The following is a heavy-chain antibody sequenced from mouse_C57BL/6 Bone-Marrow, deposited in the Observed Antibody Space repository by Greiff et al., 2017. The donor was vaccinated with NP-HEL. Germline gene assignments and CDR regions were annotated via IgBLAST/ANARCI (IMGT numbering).Heavy chain of an antibody. D-gene: IGHD3-3*01. V-gene: IGHV1-50*01. CDR1: GYTFTSYW. CDR2: IDPSDSYT. CDR3: AREGPYYAMDY. Sequence: QVQLQQPGAELVKPGASVKLSCKASGYTFTSYWMQWVKQRPGQGLDWIGEIDPSDSYTNYNQKFKGKATLTVDTSSSTAYMQLSSLTSEDSAVYYCAREGPYYAMDYWGQGTSVTVSS. J-gene: IGHJ4*01.